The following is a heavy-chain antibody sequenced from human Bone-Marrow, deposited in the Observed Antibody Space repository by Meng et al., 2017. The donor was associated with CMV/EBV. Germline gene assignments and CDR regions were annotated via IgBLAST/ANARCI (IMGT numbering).Heavy chain of an antibody. Sequence: ASVKVSCKASGYTFTSYDINWVRQAPGQGLEWMGIINPSGGSTSYAQKFQGRVTMTRDTSTSTVYMELSSLRSEDTAVYYCARDREFYCGGDCYPSGGFDLWGRGPLVTVSS. CDR2: INPSGGST. V-gene: IGHV1-46*01. CDR1: GYTFTSYD. CDR3: ARDREFYCGGDCYPSGGFDL. J-gene: IGHJ2*01. D-gene: IGHD2-21*01.